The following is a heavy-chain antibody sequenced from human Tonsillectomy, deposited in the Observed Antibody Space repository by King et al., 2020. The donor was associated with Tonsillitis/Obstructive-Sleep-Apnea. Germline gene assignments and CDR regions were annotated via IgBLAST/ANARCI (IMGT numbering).Heavy chain of an antibody. Sequence: VQLVESGGGLAQPGGSLRLSCAASGFTFSNSWMTWIRQAPGKGLEWVANIKEDGSNKYYVDPVKGRFTISRDNARNSLYLQMNSLRDEDIALYYCVRDSGWFAFDIWGQGTVVTVSS. CDR2: IKEDGSNK. V-gene: IGHV3-7*04. CDR1: GFTFSNSW. J-gene: IGHJ3*02. D-gene: IGHD6-19*01. CDR3: VRDSGWFAFDI.